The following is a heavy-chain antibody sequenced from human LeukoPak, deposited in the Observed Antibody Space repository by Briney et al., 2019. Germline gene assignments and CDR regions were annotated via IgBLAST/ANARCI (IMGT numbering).Heavy chain of an antibody. CDR3: AKGVIPAVDY. Sequence: GGSLRLSCAASGFTFSNYAMSWVRQAPGKGLEWVSGISGGGGSTYYANSVKGRFTISRDNSKNTLYLQMNSLRAEDTAVYYCAKGVIPAVDYWGQGTLVTVSS. D-gene: IGHD2-2*01. V-gene: IGHV3-23*01. J-gene: IGHJ4*02. CDR2: ISGGGGST. CDR1: GFTFSNYA.